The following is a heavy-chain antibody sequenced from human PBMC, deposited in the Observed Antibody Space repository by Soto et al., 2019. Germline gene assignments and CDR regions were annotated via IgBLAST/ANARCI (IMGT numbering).Heavy chain of an antibody. J-gene: IGHJ4*02. CDR1: GGSISSGRYY. V-gene: IGHV4-31*03. Sequence: QVQLQESGQGLVKPSQTLSLTCTVSGGSISSGRYYWSWIRQHPGKGLEWIGYIYYSGSTYYNPSLKSRVTISVDTSKNQFSLKLSSVTAADTAVYYCVGYCSSTSCYTGTDYWGQGTLVTVSS. CDR2: IYYSGST. D-gene: IGHD2-2*02. CDR3: VGYCSSTSCYTGTDY.